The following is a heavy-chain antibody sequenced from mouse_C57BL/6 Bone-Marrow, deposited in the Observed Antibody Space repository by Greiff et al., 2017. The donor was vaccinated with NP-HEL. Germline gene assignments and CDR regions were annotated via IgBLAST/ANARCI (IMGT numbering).Heavy chain of an antibody. J-gene: IGHJ4*01. CDR1: GYTFTSYW. CDR2: IHPNSGST. CDR3: ARYYGSSYGYAMDY. V-gene: IGHV1-64*01. Sequence: VQLQQPGAELVKPGASVKLSCKASGYTFTSYWMHWVKQRPGQGLEWIGMIHPNSGSTNYNEKFQSKATLTVDKSSSTAYMQLSSLTSEDSAVYYCARYYGSSYGYAMDYWGQGTSVTVSS. D-gene: IGHD1-1*01.